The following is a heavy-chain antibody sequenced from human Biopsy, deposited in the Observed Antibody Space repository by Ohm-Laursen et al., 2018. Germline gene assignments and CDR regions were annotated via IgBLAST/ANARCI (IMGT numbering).Heavy chain of an antibody. CDR2: ISAAGPAM. Sequence: SLRLSCTASGFTFSDFYMSWIRQALGKGLEWISYISAAGPAMFYADSVGGRFTISRDNANNLLYLQMDSLRAEDTAVYYCARRRPIDYWGQGILVTVSS. CDR1: GFTFSDFY. V-gene: IGHV3-11*01. J-gene: IGHJ4*02. CDR3: ARRRPIDY.